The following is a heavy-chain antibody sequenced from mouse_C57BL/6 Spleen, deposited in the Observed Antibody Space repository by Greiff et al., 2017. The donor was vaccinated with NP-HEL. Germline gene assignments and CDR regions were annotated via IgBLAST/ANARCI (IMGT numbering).Heavy chain of an antibody. D-gene: IGHD2-4*01. Sequence: VQLQQSGAELVRPGTSVKVSCKASGYAFTNYLIEWVKQRPGQGLEWIGVINPGSGGTNYNEKFKGKATLTADKSSSTAYMQLSSLTSEDSAVYFCARFDYDGDWYFDVWGTGTTVTVSS. CDR1: GYAFTNYL. CDR3: ARFDYDGDWYFDV. CDR2: INPGSGGT. V-gene: IGHV1-54*01. J-gene: IGHJ1*03.